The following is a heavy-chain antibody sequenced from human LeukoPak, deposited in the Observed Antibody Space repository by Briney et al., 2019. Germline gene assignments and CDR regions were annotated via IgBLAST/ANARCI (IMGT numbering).Heavy chain of an antibody. V-gene: IGHV3-30-3*01. CDR1: GFTFSSYA. CDR3: ARDGDPHIAVVVAAAATNYYGMDV. J-gene: IGHJ6*02. Sequence: EGSLRLSCAASGFTFSSYAMHWVRQAPGKGLEWVAVISYDGSNKYYADSVKGRFTISRDNSKNTLYLQMNSLRAEDTAVYYCARDGDPHIAVVVAAAATNYYGMDVWGQGTTVTVSS. CDR2: ISYDGSNK. D-gene: IGHD2-15*01.